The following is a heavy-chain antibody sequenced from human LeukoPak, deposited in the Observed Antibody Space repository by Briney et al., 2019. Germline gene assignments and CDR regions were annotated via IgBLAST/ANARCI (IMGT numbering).Heavy chain of an antibody. Sequence: SETLSLTCTVSGASISSYYWCWIRQPAGKGLEWIGRIYTSGSTNYNPSLKSRVTMSVDTSKNQFSLKLSSVTAADTAVYYCARTVASSILRGYNWFDPWGQGTLVTVSS. D-gene: IGHD5-12*01. V-gene: IGHV4-4*07. CDR3: ARTVASSILRGYNWFDP. CDR2: IYTSGST. J-gene: IGHJ5*02. CDR1: GASISSYY.